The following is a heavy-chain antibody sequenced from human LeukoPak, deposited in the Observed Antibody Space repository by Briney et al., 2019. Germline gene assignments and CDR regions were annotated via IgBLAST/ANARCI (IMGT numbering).Heavy chain of an antibody. V-gene: IGHV1-69*13. CDR1: GGTFSSYA. D-gene: IGHD2-15*01. CDR3: ARGSKTVAAATGIFDY. J-gene: IGHJ4*02. Sequence: SVKVSCKASGGTFSSYAISWVRQAPGQGLEWMGGIIPIFGTANYAQKFQGRVTITADESTSTAYMELSCLRSEDTAVYYCARGSKTVAAATGIFDYWGQGTLVTVSS. CDR2: IIPIFGTA.